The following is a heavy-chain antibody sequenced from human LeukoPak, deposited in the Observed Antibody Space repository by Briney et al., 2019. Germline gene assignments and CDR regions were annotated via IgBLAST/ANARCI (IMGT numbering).Heavy chain of an antibody. CDR3: ARDRTGWNDEWRN. V-gene: IGHV4-59*12. CDR1: GGAISNYY. CDR2: IFYSGST. J-gene: IGHJ4*02. D-gene: IGHD1-1*01. Sequence: SETLSLTCTVSGGAISNYYWSWIRQPPGKGLEWIAYIFYSGSTNYNPSLKSRVTISVDTSKNQFSLKLSSVTAADTAVYYCARDRTGWNDEWRNWGQGTLVTVSS.